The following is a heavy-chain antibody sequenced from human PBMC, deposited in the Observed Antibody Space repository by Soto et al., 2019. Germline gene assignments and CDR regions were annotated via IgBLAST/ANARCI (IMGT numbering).Heavy chain of an antibody. CDR2: ISYDGSNK. D-gene: IGHD2-15*01. CDR3: ARERVVVAATELDY. CDR1: GFTFSSYA. J-gene: IGHJ4*02. V-gene: IGHV3-30-3*01. Sequence: QVQLVESGGGVVQPGRSLRLSCAASGFTFSSYAMHWVRQAPGKGLEWVAVISYDGSNKYYADSVKGRFTISRDNSKNTLYLQMNSLRAEDTAVYYCARERVVVAATELDYWGQGTLVTVSS.